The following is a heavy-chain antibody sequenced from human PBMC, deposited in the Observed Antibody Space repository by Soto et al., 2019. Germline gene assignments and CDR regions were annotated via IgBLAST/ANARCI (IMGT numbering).Heavy chain of an antibody. V-gene: IGHV4-34*01. CDR2: INHSGST. CDR1: GGSFSGYY. J-gene: IGHJ4*02. D-gene: IGHD6-13*01. CDR3: ARDAPDGTRLTMDY. Sequence: SETLSLTCAVYGGSFSGYYWSWIRQPPGKGLEWIGEINHSGSTNYNPSLKSRVTISVDTCTSTVYMELRSLTSDDTAVYYCARDAPDGTRLTMDYWGQGTPVTVSS.